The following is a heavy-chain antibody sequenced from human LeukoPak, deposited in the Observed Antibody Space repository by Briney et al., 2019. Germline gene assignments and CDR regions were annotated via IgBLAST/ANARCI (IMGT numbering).Heavy chain of an antibody. J-gene: IGHJ6*02. Sequence: SETLSLTCIVSGDSISSYYWSWIRQPAGKGLEWIGRIYTSGSTNYNPSLKSRVTMSVDTSKNQFSLKLSSVTAADTAVYYCARSHFYYYYGMDVWGQGTTVTVSS. CDR1: GDSISSYY. CDR3: ARSHFYYYYGMDV. CDR2: IYTSGST. V-gene: IGHV4-4*07.